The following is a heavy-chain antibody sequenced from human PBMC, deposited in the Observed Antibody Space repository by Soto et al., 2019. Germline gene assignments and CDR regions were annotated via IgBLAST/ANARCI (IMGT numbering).Heavy chain of an antibody. J-gene: IGHJ4*02. D-gene: IGHD4-17*01. CDR2: INPSGGST. V-gene: IGHV1-46*03. CDR3: ARVRNVDYGDYYFDY. CDR1: GYTLTSNY. Sequence: GTSVKVTCKESGYTLTSNYRHWVRQAPGQGLEWMGIINPSGGSTSYAQKFQGRVTMTRDTSTSTVYMELSSLRSEDTAVYYCARVRNVDYGDYYFDYWGQGTLVTVSS.